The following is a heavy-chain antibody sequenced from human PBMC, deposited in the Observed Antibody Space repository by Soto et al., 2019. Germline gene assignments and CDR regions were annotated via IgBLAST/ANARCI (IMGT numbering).Heavy chain of an antibody. D-gene: IGHD2-8*02. J-gene: IGHJ4*02. Sequence: GSLRLSFAASGLPFTNYLMNWVRQTPVKGLMWVSRISPDGSDVGYADSVEGRFTVSRDNPKNTLYLQMHSLRAEDTAMYYCACWGHIVPVAPSDFDRWGQGTLVTVSS. CDR3: ACWGHIVPVAPSDFDR. CDR1: GLPFTNYL. CDR2: ISPDGSDV. V-gene: IGHV3-74*01.